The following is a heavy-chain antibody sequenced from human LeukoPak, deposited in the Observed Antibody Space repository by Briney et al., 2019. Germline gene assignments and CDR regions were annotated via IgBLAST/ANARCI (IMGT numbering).Heavy chain of an antibody. Sequence: SETLSLTCAMSGGSFSGCYWSWIRQSPGKGLEWIGEINHSRSTNYNPSLKSRVIVSIDASQNHFSVNLRSVTAADTAVYYCARRRWEGFGGSFDIWGQGTMVTVSS. CDR2: INHSRST. J-gene: IGHJ3*02. CDR1: GGSFSGCY. D-gene: IGHD3-10*01. CDR3: ARRRWEGFGGSFDI. V-gene: IGHV4-34*01.